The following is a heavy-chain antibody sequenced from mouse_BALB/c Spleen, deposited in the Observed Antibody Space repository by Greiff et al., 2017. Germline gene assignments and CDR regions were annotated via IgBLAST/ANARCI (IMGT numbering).Heavy chain of an antibody. CDR3: TSCAWFAY. CDR1: GYSFTGYN. V-gene: IGHV1S135*01. Sequence: VQLQQSGPELVKPGASVKISCKASGYSFTGYNMNWVKQSHGKSLEWIGNIDPYYGGTSYNQKFKGKATFTVDKSSSTAYMQLKSLTSEDAAVYYCTSCAWFAYWGQGTLVTVSA. CDR2: IDPYYGGT. J-gene: IGHJ3*01.